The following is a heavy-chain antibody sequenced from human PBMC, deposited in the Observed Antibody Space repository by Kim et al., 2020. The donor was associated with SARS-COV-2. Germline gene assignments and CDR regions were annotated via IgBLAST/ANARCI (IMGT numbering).Heavy chain of an antibody. CDR3: AGICGTTSCSDDY. D-gene: IGHD2-2*01. J-gene: IGHJ4*02. Sequence: YEDSGRGRVTTSRDNPKSTVYLQMNSLRAEDTAVYYCAGICGTTSCSDDYWGQGTLVTVSS. V-gene: IGHV3-23*01.